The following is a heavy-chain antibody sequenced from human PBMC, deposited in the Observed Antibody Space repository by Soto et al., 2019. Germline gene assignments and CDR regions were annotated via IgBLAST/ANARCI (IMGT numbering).Heavy chain of an antibody. CDR2: INHSGST. CDR1: GLSFSCYY. V-gene: IGHV4-34*01. J-gene: IGHJ4*02. Sequence: SDTLSLTCAFYGLSFSCYYWSWIRQPPGEGLEWIGEINHSGSTNYNPSLKSRVTISVDTSKNQFSLKLSSVTAADTAVYYCARLDFIAARPLDYWGQGTLVNVSS. CDR3: ARLDFIAARPLDY. D-gene: IGHD6-6*01.